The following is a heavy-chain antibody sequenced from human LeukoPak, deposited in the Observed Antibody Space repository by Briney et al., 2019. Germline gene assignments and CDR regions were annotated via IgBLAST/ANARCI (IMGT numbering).Heavy chain of an antibody. D-gene: IGHD2-15*01. Sequence: GGSLRLFCAASGFTFSSYSMNWVRQAPGKGLEWVSSISSSSSYIYYADSVKGRFTISRDNAKNSLYLQMNSLRAEDTAVYYCARAGHKDIVVVVAEENWFDPWGQGTLVTVSS. CDR1: GFTFSSYS. CDR3: ARAGHKDIVVVVAEENWFDP. J-gene: IGHJ5*02. V-gene: IGHV3-21*01. CDR2: ISSSSSYI.